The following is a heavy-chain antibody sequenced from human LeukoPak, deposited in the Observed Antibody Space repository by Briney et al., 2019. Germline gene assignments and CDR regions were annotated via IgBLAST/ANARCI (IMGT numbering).Heavy chain of an antibody. J-gene: IGHJ4*02. Sequence: GASVKVSCKASGYTFTGYYMHWVRQAPGQGLEWMGRINPNSGGTNYAQKFQGRVTMTRDTSISTAYMELSRLRSDDTAVYYCACEAQAYGEPALIDYWGQGTLVTVSS. CDR2: INPNSGGT. CDR3: ACEAQAYGEPALIDY. CDR1: GYTFTGYY. D-gene: IGHD4-17*01. V-gene: IGHV1-2*06.